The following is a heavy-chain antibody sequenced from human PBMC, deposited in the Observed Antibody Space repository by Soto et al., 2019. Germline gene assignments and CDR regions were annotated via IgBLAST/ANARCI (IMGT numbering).Heavy chain of an antibody. V-gene: IGHV4-31*03. J-gene: IGHJ6*03. D-gene: IGHD3-3*01. CDR1: GGSISSGGYY. CDR3: ARSPVSIFGVAGPMDV. Sequence: SETLSLTCTVSGGSISSGGYYWSWIRQHPGKGLEWIGYIYYSGSTYYNPSLKSRVTISVDTSKNQFSLKLSSVTAADTAVYYCARSPVSIFGVAGPMDVWGKGTTVTVSS. CDR2: IYYSGST.